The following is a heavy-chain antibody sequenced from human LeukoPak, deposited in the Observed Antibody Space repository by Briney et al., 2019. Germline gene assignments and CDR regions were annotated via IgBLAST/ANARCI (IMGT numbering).Heavy chain of an antibody. CDR2: ISSSSSYT. CDR1: GFTFSDYY. D-gene: IGHD6-19*01. J-gene: IGHJ4*02. CDR3: ARDSMAGLDY. Sequence: GGSLRLSCAASGFTFSDYYMSWIRQAPGKGLEWVSYISSSSSYTNYADSVKGRFTISRDNAKNSLYPQMNSLRAEDTAVYYCARDSMAGLDYWGQGTLVTVSS. V-gene: IGHV3-11*06.